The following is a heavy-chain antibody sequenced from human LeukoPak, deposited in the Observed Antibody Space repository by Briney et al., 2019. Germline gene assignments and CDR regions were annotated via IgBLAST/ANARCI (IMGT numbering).Heavy chain of an antibody. CDR3: AKDDCSSTSCYVDYYGMDV. CDR2: ISYDGSTK. CDR1: GFTFSSYG. V-gene: IGHV3-30*18. Sequence: PGRSLRLSCAASGFTFSSYGMHWVRQAPGKGLEWVAVISYDGSTKYYADSVKGRFTISRDNSKNTLYLQMNSLRAEDTAVYYCAKDDCSSTSCYVDYYGMDVWAKGPRSPSP. D-gene: IGHD2-2*01. J-gene: IGHJ6*02.